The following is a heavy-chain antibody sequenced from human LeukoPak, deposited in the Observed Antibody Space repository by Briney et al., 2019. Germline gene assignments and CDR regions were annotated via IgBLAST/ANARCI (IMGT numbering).Heavy chain of an antibody. CDR2: VRYTGST. D-gene: IGHD1-1*01. Sequence: SETLSLTCAVSGDSISSGSYYWSWVRQHPGKGLEWIGCVRYTGSTYYDPSPRSRISMSVDTSKNQSSLRLNSVTAADTAVYYCARDGPTRSLYLWGQGILVTVSS. V-gene: IGHV4-31*11. J-gene: IGHJ4*02. CDR3: ARDGPTRSLYL. CDR1: GDSISSGSYY.